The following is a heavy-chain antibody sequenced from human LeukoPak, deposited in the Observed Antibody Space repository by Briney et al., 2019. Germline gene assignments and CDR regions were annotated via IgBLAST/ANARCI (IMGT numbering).Heavy chain of an antibody. J-gene: IGHJ4*02. CDR3: AGEETSRSQRAFDY. D-gene: IGHD1-1*01. CDR2: IHTSGTT. Sequence: SETLSLTCTVSNASISSYFWTCIRQTAGKGLEWIGRIHTSGTTNYNPSLKSRVTMSVDTSKNQFSLELSSVTAADTAVYYCAGEETSRSQRAFDYWGQGSLVTVSS. CDR1: NASISSYF. V-gene: IGHV4-4*07.